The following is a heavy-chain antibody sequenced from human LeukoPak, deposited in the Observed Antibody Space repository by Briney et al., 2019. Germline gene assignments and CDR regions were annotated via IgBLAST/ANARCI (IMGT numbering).Heavy chain of an antibody. V-gene: IGHV4-59*01. CDR3: ARAGDDYGDYVPYYFDY. CDR2: IYYSGST. CDR1: GGSISSYY. Sequence: SETLSLTCTVSGGSISSYYWSWVRQPPGKGLEWIGYIYYSGSTNYNPSLKSRVTISVDTSKNQFSLKLSSVTAADTAVYYCARAGDDYGDYVPYYFDYWGQGTLVTVSS. J-gene: IGHJ4*02. D-gene: IGHD4-17*01.